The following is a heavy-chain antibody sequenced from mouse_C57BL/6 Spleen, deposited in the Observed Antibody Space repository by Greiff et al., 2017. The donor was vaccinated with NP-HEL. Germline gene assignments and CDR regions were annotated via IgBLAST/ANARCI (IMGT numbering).Heavy chain of an antibody. Sequence: DVKLQESGPGLVKPSQSLSLTCSVTGYSITSGYYWNWIRQFPGNKLEWMGYISYDGSNNYNPSLKNRISITRDTSKNQFLLKLNSVTTEDTATYDCARGRSSYYFDYWGQGTTLTVSS. V-gene: IGHV3-6*01. CDR3: ARGRSSYYFDY. J-gene: IGHJ2*01. D-gene: IGHD1-1*01. CDR1: GYSITSGYY. CDR2: ISYDGSN.